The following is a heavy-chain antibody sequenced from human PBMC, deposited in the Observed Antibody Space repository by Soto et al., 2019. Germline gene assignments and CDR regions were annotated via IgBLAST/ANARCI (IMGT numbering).Heavy chain of an antibody. CDR3: ARSLVGATTLGFDY. J-gene: IGHJ4*02. V-gene: IGHV4-39*01. CDR1: GGSISSSSYY. D-gene: IGHD1-26*01. CDR2: IYYSGST. Sequence: QLQLQESGPGLVKPSETLSLTCTVSGGSISSSSYYWGWIRQPPGKGLEWIGSIYYSGSTYSNPSLKSRVTISVDTSKNQFSLKLSSVTAADTAVYYCARSLVGATTLGFDYWGQGTLVTVSS.